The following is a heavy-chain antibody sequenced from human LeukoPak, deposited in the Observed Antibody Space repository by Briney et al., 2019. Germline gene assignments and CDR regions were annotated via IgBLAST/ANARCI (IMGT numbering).Heavy chain of an antibody. CDR1: GGSISSYY. V-gene: IGHV4-4*07. J-gene: IGHJ4*02. Sequence: SETLSLTCSVSGGSISSYYWSWIRQPAGKGLEWIGRVYTSGTTYYNPSLKSRITMSLDISKNQFSLRLSSVTAADTAVYYCARGDWQCRGLDYWGQGTLVTVSS. CDR2: VYTSGTT. CDR3: ARGDWQCRGLDY. D-gene: IGHD2-21*02.